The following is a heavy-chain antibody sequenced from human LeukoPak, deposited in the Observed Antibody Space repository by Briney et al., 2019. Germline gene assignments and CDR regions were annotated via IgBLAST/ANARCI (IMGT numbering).Heavy chain of an antibody. CDR2: INSDGSST. Sequence: GGSLRLSCAASGFTFSSYWMHWVRQAPGKGLVWVSRINSDGSSTSYADSVKGRFTISRDNAKNTLYLQMNSLRVEDTAAYYCARQEQSFRISSYFDYWGQGTLVTVSS. J-gene: IGHJ4*02. CDR1: GFTFSSYW. V-gene: IGHV3-74*01. D-gene: IGHD6-13*01. CDR3: ARQEQSFRISSYFDY.